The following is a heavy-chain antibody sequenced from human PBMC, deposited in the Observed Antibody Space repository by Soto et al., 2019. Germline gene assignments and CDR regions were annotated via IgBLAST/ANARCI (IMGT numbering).Heavy chain of an antibody. CDR2: IIPLSDTT. CDR1: GLTFRTHV. CDR3: AARLWIGQSLSAFVH. Sequence: QVQLLQSATEVKKSGSSVRVSCTASGLTFRTHVFNWVRQAPGQGLEWLGGIIPLSDTTNYAPRFQGRVTIPADESSATAYLELASLPFADTAVYYCAARLWIGQSLSAFVHWGQGTLVAVSS. V-gene: IGHV1-69*01. D-gene: IGHD3-16*02. J-gene: IGHJ4*02.